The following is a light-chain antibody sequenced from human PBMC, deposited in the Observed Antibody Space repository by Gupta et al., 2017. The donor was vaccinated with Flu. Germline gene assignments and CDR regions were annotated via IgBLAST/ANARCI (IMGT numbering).Light chain of an antibody. CDR2: EVT. J-gene: IGLJ3*02. CDR3: CSYAGRSTWV. CDR1: SSDVGHYDL. V-gene: IGLV2-23*02. Sequence: QSALTQPASVSGSPGQSITISCPGTSSDVGHYDLVSWFQLHPGKAPKLLIYEVTERPSGVSHRFSGSKSGNTASLTISGLQTEDEVDYYCCSYAGRSTWVFGGGTKVTVL.